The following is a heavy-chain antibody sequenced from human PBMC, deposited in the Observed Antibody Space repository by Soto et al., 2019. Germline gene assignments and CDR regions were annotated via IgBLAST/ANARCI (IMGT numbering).Heavy chain of an antibody. J-gene: IGHJ4*02. D-gene: IGHD6-19*01. Sequence: LSLTCAVSSYSIRSGDYWAWIRQSPGKGLEWFGSISHSGDTFYNPSLRSRVILSIDASKNQFSLELTSVTAADTALYYCARVHSSGHGVDYWGQGTLVTVSS. CDR3: ARVHSSGHGVDY. V-gene: IGHV4-38-2*01. CDR2: ISHSGDT. CDR1: SYSIRSGDY.